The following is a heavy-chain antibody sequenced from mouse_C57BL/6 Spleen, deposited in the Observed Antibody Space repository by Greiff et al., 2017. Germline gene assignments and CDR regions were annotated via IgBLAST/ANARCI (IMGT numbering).Heavy chain of an antibody. CDR3: ARSHYGNWYFDV. V-gene: IGHV1-82*01. CDR2: IYPGDGDT. J-gene: IGHJ1*03. D-gene: IGHD2-1*01. CDR1: GYAFSSSW. Sequence: VQLQESGPELVKPGASVKISCKASGYAFSSSWMNWVKQRPGKGLEWIGRIYPGDGDTNYNGKFKGKATLTADQSSSTAYMQLSSLTSEDSAVYFCARSHYGNWYFDVWGTGTTVTVSS.